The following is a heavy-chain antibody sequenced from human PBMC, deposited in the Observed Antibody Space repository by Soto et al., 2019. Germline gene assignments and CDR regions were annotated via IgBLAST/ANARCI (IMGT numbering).Heavy chain of an antibody. CDR2: INSVSGGA. CDR3: ARGGRYYAQ. J-gene: IGHJ4*02. D-gene: IGHD1-26*01. CDR1: GNTHTIYF. Sequence: QVEMVQSGAEVKQPGASVRVSCKAPGNTHTIYFIHWLRQAPGQGLEWMGWINSVSGGANYAPSFQGRVSLTRDRSSAKAFMELGGLRSVDTAVYYCARGGRYYAQWGQGTLVTVSS. V-gene: IGHV1-2*02.